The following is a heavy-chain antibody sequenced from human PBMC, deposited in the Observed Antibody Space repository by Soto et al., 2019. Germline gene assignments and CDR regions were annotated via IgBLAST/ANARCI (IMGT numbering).Heavy chain of an antibody. D-gene: IGHD2-15*01. CDR1: GGTFSSYT. CDR2: IIPILGIA. J-gene: IGHJ6*02. CDR3: AKGYCSGGICYSGSDYSYYGMDV. Sequence: SVKVSCKASGGTFSSYTISWVRQAPGQGLEWMGRIIPILGIANYAQKFQGRVTITADKSTSTAYMELSSLRSEDTAVYYCAKGYCSGGICYSGSDYSYYGMDVWGQGTTVTVSS. V-gene: IGHV1-69*02.